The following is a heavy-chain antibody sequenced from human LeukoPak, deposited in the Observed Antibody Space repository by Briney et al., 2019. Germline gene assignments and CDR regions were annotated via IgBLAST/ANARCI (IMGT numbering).Heavy chain of an antibody. CDR1: GFTFNTYG. V-gene: IGHV3-23*01. J-gene: IGHJ3*02. CDR3: AKDYPEAYAFDI. Sequence: GGSLRLSCAASGFTFNTYGMSWVRQAPGKGLEWVSAISGSGGSTYYADSVKGRFTISRDNSKNTLYLQMNSLRAEDTAVYYCAKDYPEAYAFDIWGQGTMVIVSS. CDR2: ISGSGGST.